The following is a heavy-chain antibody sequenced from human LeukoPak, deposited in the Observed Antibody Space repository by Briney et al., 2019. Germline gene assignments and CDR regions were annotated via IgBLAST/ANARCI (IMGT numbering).Heavy chain of an antibody. CDR2: IYSGGST. V-gene: IGHV3-53*01. CDR1: GFTVSSNY. CDR3: ARDAFLDVGHDD. D-gene: IGHD3-10*02. Sequence: GGSLRLSCAASGFTVSSNYMSWVRQAPGKGLEWVSVIYSGGSTYYADSVKGRFTISRDNSKNTLYLQMDSLRAEDTAVYYCARDAFLDVGHDDWGQGTLVTVSS. J-gene: IGHJ4*02.